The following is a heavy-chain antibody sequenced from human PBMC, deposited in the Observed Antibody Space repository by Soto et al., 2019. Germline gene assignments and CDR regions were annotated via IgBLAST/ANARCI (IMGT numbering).Heavy chain of an antibody. CDR3: ARGSGSNYTY. Sequence: QVQLQESGPGLVKPSETLSLTCTVSGASVSSGNYYWSWIRQPPGKVLECIGYISYRGSTNYNPSLKSRVTISIDTSKNQFSLKLSSVTAADTAVYYCARGSGSNYTYWGQGTLVTVSS. CDR2: ISYRGST. V-gene: IGHV4-61*01. D-gene: IGHD1-26*01. J-gene: IGHJ4*02. CDR1: GASVSSGNYY.